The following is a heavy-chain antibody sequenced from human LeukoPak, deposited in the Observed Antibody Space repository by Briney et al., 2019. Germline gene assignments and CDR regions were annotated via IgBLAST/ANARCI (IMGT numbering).Heavy chain of an antibody. J-gene: IGHJ4*02. CDR1: GFTFSSYA. CDR2: ISGSGGST. Sequence: GGSLRLSCAASGFTFSSYAMSWVRQAPGKGLEWVSAISGSGGSTYYADSVKGRFTISRDNSKNTLYLQMNSLRAEDTAIYYCAKDHINNDWLLSHWGQGTLVTVSS. V-gene: IGHV3-23*01. D-gene: IGHD3-9*01. CDR3: AKDHINNDWLLSH.